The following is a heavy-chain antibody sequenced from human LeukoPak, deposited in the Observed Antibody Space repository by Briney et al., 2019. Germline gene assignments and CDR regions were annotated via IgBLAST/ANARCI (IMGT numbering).Heavy chain of an antibody. CDR3: AKAGEEVATISPFEM. D-gene: IGHD5-24*01. J-gene: IGHJ3*02. CDR2: ISVSGFTI. CDR1: GFAFSGSA. V-gene: IGHV3-23*01. Sequence: GGSLRLSCAASGFAFSGSAIHWVRQAPGRGLEWVSSISVSGFTIYYADSVKGRFTISRDNSKNTLSLQLNSLRAEDTAVYYCAKAGEEVATISPFEMWGQGTKVTVSS.